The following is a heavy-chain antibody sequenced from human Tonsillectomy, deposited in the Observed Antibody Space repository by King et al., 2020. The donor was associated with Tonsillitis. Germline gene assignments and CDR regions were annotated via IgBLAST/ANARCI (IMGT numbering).Heavy chain of an antibody. CDR1: GFAFSTYW. J-gene: IGHJ4*02. CDR3: AREFWGAGDY. V-gene: IGHV3-74*01. CDR2: INPDGTNI. D-gene: IGHD3-16*01. Sequence: VQLVESGGGLIQPGGSLRLSCAASGFAFSTYWMFWVRQGPGKGLEWVSRINPDGTNIRCADSVMGRFTLSRDNAKNTLFLQLSSLRAEDTAVYYCAREFWGAGDYWGQGTQVIVSS.